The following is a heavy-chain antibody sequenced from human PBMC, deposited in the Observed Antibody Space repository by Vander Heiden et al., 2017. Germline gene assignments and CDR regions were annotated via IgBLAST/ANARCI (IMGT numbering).Heavy chain of an antibody. D-gene: IGHD3-10*01. V-gene: IGHV3-74*01. Sequence: EVQLVESGGGLVQPGGCLRLSCAASGFTFSSNWMHWVRQAPGKGLEWVSRIKNDGSNTIYADSVKGRFTISRDNAKNTLYLQMNSLRAEDTAVYYCASWGVPKSDNPDYWGQGTLVTVSS. CDR1: GFTFSSNW. CDR2: IKNDGSNT. J-gene: IGHJ4*02. CDR3: ASWGVPKSDNPDY.